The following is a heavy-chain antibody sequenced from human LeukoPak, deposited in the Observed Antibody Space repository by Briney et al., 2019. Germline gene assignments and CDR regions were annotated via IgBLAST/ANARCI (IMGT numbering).Heavy chain of an antibody. Sequence: PGGSLRLSCAASGFXFSSYSMNWVRQAPGKGLEWVSSISSSSSYIYYADSVKGRFTISRDNAKNSLYLQMNSLRAEDTAVYYCARDPYYDILTGYYTPYYFDYWGQGTLVTVSS. V-gene: IGHV3-21*01. J-gene: IGHJ4*02. CDR3: ARDPYYDILTGYYTPYYFDY. CDR1: GFXFSSYS. CDR2: ISSSSSYI. D-gene: IGHD3-9*01.